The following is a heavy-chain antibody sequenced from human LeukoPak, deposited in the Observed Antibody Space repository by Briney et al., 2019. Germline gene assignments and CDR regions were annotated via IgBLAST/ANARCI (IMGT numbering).Heavy chain of an antibody. D-gene: IGHD2-15*01. CDR1: GGTFSSYA. Sequence: ASVKVSCKASGGTFSSYAISWVRQAPGQGLEWMGRIIPILGMANYAQKFQGRVTITADKSTSTAYMELSSLRSEDTAVYYRARAREYCSGGSCYSPNYYFDYWGQGTLVTVSS. V-gene: IGHV1-69*04. CDR3: ARAREYCSGGSCYSPNYYFDY. CDR2: IIPILGMA. J-gene: IGHJ4*02.